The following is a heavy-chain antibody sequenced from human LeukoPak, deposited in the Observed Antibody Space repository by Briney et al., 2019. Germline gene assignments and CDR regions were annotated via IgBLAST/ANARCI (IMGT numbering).Heavy chain of an antibody. Sequence: GGSLRLSCAASGFIFKKYWMNWVRQVPGEGLECLANIKEDGSETYYADSVKGRFTISRDNPKNLLFLQINSLRVEDTAVYYCARETPRRGETRDGYRWGQGTVVTVSS. D-gene: IGHD5-24*01. CDR1: GFIFKKYW. J-gene: IGHJ4*02. CDR2: IKEDGSET. V-gene: IGHV3-7*01. CDR3: ARETPRRGETRDGYR.